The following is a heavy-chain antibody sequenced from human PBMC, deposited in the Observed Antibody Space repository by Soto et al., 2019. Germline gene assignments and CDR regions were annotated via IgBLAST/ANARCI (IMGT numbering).Heavy chain of an antibody. Sequence: SGPTLVKPTQTLTLTCTFSGFSLSTSGVGVGWIRQPPGKALEWLALVYWNDDKRYSPSLKSRLTITKDTSKNQVVLTMTNMDPVDTGTYYCAPRGLAAAGTGYGYWGQGMLVTVSS. D-gene: IGHD6-13*01. CDR2: VYWNDDK. CDR1: GFSLSTSGVG. J-gene: IGHJ4*02. V-gene: IGHV2-5*01. CDR3: APRGLAAAGTGYGY.